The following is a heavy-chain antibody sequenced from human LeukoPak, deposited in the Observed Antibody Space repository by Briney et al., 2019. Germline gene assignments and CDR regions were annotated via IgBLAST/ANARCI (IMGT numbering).Heavy chain of an antibody. V-gene: IGHV5-51*01. CDR2: IYPGDSDT. J-gene: IGHJ5*01. Sequence: GESLKISCKDSGDSFTNYWIGWVRQMPGRGLEWMGIIYPGDSDTKYSPSFQGQVTISADKSISTAYLQWSSLKASDTAMYYCARPAGRGYSYGYDSWGQGTLVTVSS. CDR3: ARPAGRGYSYGYDS. CDR1: GDSFTNYW. D-gene: IGHD5-18*01.